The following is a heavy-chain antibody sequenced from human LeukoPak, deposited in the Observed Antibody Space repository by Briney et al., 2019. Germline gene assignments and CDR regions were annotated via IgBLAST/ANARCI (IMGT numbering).Heavy chain of an antibody. D-gene: IGHD2-2*01. Sequence: ASVKVSCKASGYTFTDYYVHWVRQAPGQGLEWMGWISAYNGNTNYAQKLQGRVTMTTDTSTSTAYMELRSLRSDDTAVYYCARFVPAASDYYYYGMDVWGQGTTVTVSS. J-gene: IGHJ6*02. V-gene: IGHV1-18*04. CDR1: GYTFTDYY. CDR3: ARFVPAASDYYYYGMDV. CDR2: ISAYNGNT.